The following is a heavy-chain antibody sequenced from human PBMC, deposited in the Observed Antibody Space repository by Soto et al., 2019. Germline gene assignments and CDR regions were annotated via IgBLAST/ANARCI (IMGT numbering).Heavy chain of an antibody. D-gene: IGHD6-6*01. V-gene: IGHV3-49*04. CDR2: IRSKAYGGTT. Sequence: GGSLRLSCTASGFTFGDYAMSWVRQAPGKGLEWVGFIRSKAYGGTTEYAASVKGRFTISRDDSKSIAYLQMNSLKTEDTAVYYCTRDRIAARPNDAFDIWGQGTMVTVSS. CDR1: GFTFGDYA. CDR3: TRDRIAARPNDAFDI. J-gene: IGHJ3*02.